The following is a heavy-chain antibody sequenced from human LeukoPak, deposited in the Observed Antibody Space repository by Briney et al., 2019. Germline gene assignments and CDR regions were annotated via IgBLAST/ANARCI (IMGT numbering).Heavy chain of an antibody. D-gene: IGHD1-26*01. CDR2: ISYDGSNK. CDR3: AREGQWELPYFDY. V-gene: IGHV3-30*03. J-gene: IGHJ4*02. Sequence: PGGSLRLPCAASEFTFSSYSMNWVRQAPGKGLEWVAVISYDGSNKYYADSVKGRFTISRDNSKNTLYLQMNSLRAEDTAVYYCAREGQWELPYFDYWGQGTLVTVSS. CDR1: EFTFSSYS.